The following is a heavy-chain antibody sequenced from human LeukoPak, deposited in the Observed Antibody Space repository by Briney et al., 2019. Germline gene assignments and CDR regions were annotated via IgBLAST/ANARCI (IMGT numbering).Heavy chain of an antibody. CDR3: ARELGDIVVKYYFDY. J-gene: IGHJ4*02. CDR2: ISYDGSNK. CDR1: GITFSSYA. Sequence: GGSLRLSCAASGITFSSYAMHWVRQAPGKGLEWVAVISYDGSNKYYADSVKGRFTISRDNSKNTLYLQMNSLRAEDTAVYYCARELGDIVVKYYFDYWGQGTLVTVSS. V-gene: IGHV3-30-3*01. D-gene: IGHD2-15*01.